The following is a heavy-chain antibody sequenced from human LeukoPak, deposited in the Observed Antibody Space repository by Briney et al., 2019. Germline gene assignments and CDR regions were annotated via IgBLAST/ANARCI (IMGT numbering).Heavy chain of an antibody. V-gene: IGHV4-59*08. CDR1: DDPLTYYY. CDR2: VYYTGSI. J-gene: IGHJ3*02. CDR3: ARHELDKWSAVADAFDI. Sequence: PSETLSLTGTVSDDPLTYYYWSWVRPPPGKGLEWIGYVYYTGSINYNPSLERRVAITVDTSKTQFSLKLSSVTAADTAVYYCARHELDKWSAVADAFDIWGQGTMVTVSS. D-gene: IGHD6-19*01.